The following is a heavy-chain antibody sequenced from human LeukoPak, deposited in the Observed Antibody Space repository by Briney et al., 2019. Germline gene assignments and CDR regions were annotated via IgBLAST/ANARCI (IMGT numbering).Heavy chain of an antibody. J-gene: IGHJ4*02. V-gene: IGHV3-30*03. CDR3: ARDPGDYGDYDYFDY. CDR2: ISYDGSNK. CDR1: GFTVSSNY. D-gene: IGHD4-17*01. Sequence: GGSLRLSCAASGFTVSSNYMSWVRQAPGKGLEWVAVISYDGSNKYYADSVKGRFTISRDNSKNTLYLQMNSLRAEDTAVYYCARDPGDYGDYDYFDYWGQGTLVTVSS.